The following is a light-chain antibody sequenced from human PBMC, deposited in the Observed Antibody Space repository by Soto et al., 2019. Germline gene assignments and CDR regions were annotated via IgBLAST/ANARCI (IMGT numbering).Light chain of an antibody. CDR3: QQSNSSPPT. CDR1: QSITNY. V-gene: IGKV1-39*01. J-gene: IGKJ4*01. Sequence: DIQLTQSPSALSASVGDRVTITCGASQSITNYLIWYQHKPAQAPNRLIYAAATLQAGVPSRFRGSGSGTDFTLTISSLQPEDFATYFCQQSNSSPPTFGGGTKVDI. CDR2: AAA.